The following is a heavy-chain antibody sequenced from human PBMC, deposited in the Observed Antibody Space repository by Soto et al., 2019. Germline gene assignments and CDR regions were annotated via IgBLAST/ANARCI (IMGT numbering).Heavy chain of an antibody. CDR2: INAGNGNT. CDR3: ARDRAALYNWFDP. V-gene: IGHV1-3*01. J-gene: IGHJ5*02. CDR1: GYTFTSYA. Sequence: GASVKVSCKASGYTFTSYAMHWVRQAPGQRLEWMGWINAGNGNTKYSQKFQGRVTITRDTSASTAYMELSSLRSEDTAVYYCARDRAALYNWFDPWGQGTLVTVSS. D-gene: IGHD6-13*01.